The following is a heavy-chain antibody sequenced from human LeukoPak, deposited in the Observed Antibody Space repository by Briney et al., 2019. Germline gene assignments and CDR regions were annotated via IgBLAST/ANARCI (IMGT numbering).Heavy chain of an antibody. CDR1: GYTFTGYY. V-gene: IGHV1-2*02. CDR3: ARDPGDWAYYFDY. D-gene: IGHD3/OR15-3a*01. J-gene: IGHJ4*02. Sequence: ASVKVSCKASGYTFTGYYMHWGRQAPGQGLEWMGWINPNSGGTNYAQKFQGRVTMTRDTSISTAYMELSRLRSDDTAVYYCARDPGDWAYYFDYWGQGTLVTVSS. CDR2: INPNSGGT.